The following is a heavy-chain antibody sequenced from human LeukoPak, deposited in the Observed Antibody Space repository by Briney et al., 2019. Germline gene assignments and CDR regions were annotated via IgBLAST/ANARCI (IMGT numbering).Heavy chain of an antibody. CDR2: IYYSGST. Sequence: PSETLSLTCTVSGGSISSGSYYWGWIRQPPGKGLEWIGSIYYSGSTYYNPSLESRVTISVDTSKNQFSLKLSSVTAADTAVYYCARATPHCTNGVCYWSLNWFDPWGQGTLVTVSS. CDR1: GGSISSGSYY. D-gene: IGHD2-8*01. V-gene: IGHV4-39*07. CDR3: ARATPHCTNGVCYWSLNWFDP. J-gene: IGHJ5*02.